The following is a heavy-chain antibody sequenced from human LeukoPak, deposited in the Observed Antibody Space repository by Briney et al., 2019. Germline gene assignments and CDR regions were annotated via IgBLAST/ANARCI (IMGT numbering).Heavy chain of an antibody. CDR1: GFILSNCA. V-gene: IGHV3-23*01. CDR3: VKEVVATIPPL. Sequence: GGSLRLSCAASGFILSNCAMTWVRQAPGKGLQWVSGIDTKGTRTYYADSVKGRFTISRDDSKNTLFLQMNSLRAEDTAVYYCVKEVVATIPPLWGQGTLVTVSS. D-gene: IGHD5-12*01. J-gene: IGHJ4*02. CDR2: IDTKGTRT.